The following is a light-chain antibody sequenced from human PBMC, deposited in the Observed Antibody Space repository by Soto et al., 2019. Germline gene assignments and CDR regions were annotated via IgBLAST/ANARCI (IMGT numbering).Light chain of an antibody. Sequence: QSVLTQPASVSASPGQSITISCIGSYSDVGGYKHVAWYQQYPGKAPKLIIYDATSRPSGISSRFSGSKSGNTASLTISGLQADDEADYYCASHAGRKNIIFGGGTQLTVL. CDR3: ASHAGRKNII. CDR2: DAT. J-gene: IGLJ2*01. CDR1: YSDVGGYKH. V-gene: IGLV2-14*01.